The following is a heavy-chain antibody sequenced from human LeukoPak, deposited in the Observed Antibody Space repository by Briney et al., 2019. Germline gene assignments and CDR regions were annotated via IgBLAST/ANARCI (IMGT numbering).Heavy chain of an antibody. CDR3: ARDSAVTRDVNWFDP. CDR1: GYTFTGYY. D-gene: IGHD4-17*01. J-gene: IGHJ5*02. Sequence: ASVRVSCKASGYTFTGYYMHWVRQAPGQGLEWMGWINPNSGGTNYAQKFQGRVTMTRDTSISTAYMELSRLRSDDTAVYYCARDSAVTRDVNWFDPWGQGTLVTVSS. V-gene: IGHV1-2*02. CDR2: INPNSGGT.